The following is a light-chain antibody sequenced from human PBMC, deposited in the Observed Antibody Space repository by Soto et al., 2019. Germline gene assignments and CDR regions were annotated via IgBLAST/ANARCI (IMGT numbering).Light chain of an antibody. J-gene: IGKJ2*01. CDR3: QQYCNTPRFT. CDR1: QSVLYSSNNNKY. V-gene: IGKV4-1*01. Sequence: IVMTQSPDSLAVSLGERATINCKSSQSVLYSSNNNKYLAWYRRKPGQPPKLLIYWTSIRESGVADRISGSGRGPDFSPTITSLSAEGVAISYCQQYCNTPRFTFGQGNKVQIK. CDR2: WTS.